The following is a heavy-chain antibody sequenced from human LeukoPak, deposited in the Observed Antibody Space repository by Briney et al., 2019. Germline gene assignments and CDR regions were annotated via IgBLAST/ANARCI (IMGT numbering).Heavy chain of an antibody. CDR2: INPNSGGT. Sequence: ASVTVSCKASGYTFTVYYMHWVRQAPGQGLEWMGWINPNSGGTNYAQKFQGRVTMTRDTSISTAYMELSRLRSDDTAVYYCARLGGYLGLPNQYYYDSSAVKTSDAFDIWGQGTMVTVSS. CDR1: GYTFTVYY. CDR3: ARLGGYLGLPNQYYYDSSAVKTSDAFDI. V-gene: IGHV1-2*02. J-gene: IGHJ3*02. D-gene: IGHD3-22*01.